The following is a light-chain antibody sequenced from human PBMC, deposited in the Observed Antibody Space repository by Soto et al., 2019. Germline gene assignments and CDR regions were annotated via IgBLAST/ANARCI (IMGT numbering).Light chain of an antibody. Sequence: IKLTHSPSTRPASLGDRLTITCRASQSISYWLAWYQQKAGKAPKLLIYTASNLNSGVPSRFSGSGSGTEFTLTISSLQPDDFATYHCQQYDGYSGLTFGGGTKVEIK. CDR2: TAS. J-gene: IGKJ4*01. CDR3: QQYDGYSGLT. V-gene: IGKV1-5*03. CDR1: QSISYW.